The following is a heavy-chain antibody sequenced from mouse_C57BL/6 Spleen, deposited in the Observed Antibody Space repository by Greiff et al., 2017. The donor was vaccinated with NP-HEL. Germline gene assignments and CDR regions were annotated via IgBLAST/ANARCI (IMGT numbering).Heavy chain of an antibody. V-gene: IGHV10-1*01. CDR1: GFSFNTYA. D-gene: IGHD2-4*01. J-gene: IGHJ2*01. Sequence: EVQVVESGGGLVQPKGSLKLSCAASGFSFNTYAMNWVRQAPGKGLEWVARIRSKSNNYATYYADSVKNRFTISRDDSESMLYLQMNNLKTEDTAMYYCVSSYDYDDYFDYWGQGTTLTVSS. CDR2: IRSKSNNYAT. CDR3: VSSYDYDDYFDY.